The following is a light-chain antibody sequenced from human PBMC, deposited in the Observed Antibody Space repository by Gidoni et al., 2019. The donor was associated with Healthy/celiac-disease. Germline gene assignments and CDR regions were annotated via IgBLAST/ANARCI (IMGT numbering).Light chain of an antibody. CDR3: QAWDSSTEDVV. V-gene: IGLV3-1*01. Sequence: SYELTQPPSVSVSPGQTARITCSGDKLGDKYACWSQQKPGQSPVLVIYQDSKRPSGIPERVSGSNSGNTATLTISGTQAMDEADYYCQAWDSSTEDVVFGGGTKLTVL. CDR1: KLGDKY. J-gene: IGLJ2*01. CDR2: QDS.